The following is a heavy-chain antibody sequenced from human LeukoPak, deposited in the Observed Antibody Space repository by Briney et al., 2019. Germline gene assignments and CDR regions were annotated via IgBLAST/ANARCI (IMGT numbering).Heavy chain of an antibody. D-gene: IGHD3-22*01. J-gene: IGHJ1*01. CDR1: GFTFSSYA. Sequence: GGSLRLSCAASGFTFSSYAMSWVRQAPGKGLEWVSGISGSGDSTYYADSMKGRFTISRDNSKNTLYLQMNSLRAEDTAVYYCASSGYPRLVYFQHWGQGTLVTVSS. CDR2: ISGSGDST. CDR3: ASSGYPRLVYFQH. V-gene: IGHV3-23*01.